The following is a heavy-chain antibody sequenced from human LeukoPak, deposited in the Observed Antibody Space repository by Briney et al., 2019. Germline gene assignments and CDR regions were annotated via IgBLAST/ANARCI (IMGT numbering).Heavy chain of an antibody. CDR2: IYFSGST. J-gene: IGHJ4*02. D-gene: IGHD6-19*01. CDR1: GGSISNNY. Sequence: SETLSLTCSVSGGSISNNYWSWIRQPPGKGLEWIGYIYFSGSTYYNPSLKSRVTISVDTSKNQFSLKLNSVTAADTAVYYCARGSGWYEGYYFDYWGQGTLVTVSS. CDR3: ARGSGWYEGYYFDY. V-gene: IGHV4-59*01.